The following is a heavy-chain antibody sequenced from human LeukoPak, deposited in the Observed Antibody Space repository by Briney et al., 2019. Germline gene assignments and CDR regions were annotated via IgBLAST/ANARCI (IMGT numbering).Heavy chain of an antibody. CDR3: ARGSFWFDP. CDR2: ISPYNGNT. Sequence: ASVKVSCKASGYTFTTHGISWVRQAPGQGLEWMGWISPYNGNTNYAQKFHGRVTMTTDTSTNTAYMELKSLRSDATAVYYCARGSFWFDPWGQGTLVTVSS. CDR1: GYTFTTHG. V-gene: IGHV1-18*01. D-gene: IGHD2-15*01. J-gene: IGHJ5*02.